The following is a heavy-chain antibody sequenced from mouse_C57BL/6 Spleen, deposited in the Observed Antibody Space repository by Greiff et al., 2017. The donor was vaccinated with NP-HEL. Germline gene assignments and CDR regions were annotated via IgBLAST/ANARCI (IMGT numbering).Heavy chain of an antibody. CDR2: IDPSDSYT. J-gene: IGHJ1*03. V-gene: IGHV1-59*01. Sequence: QVQLQQPGAELVRPGTSVKLSCKASGYTFTSYWMHWVKQRPGQGLEWIGVIDPSDSYTNYNQKFKGKATLTVDTSSSTAYMQLSSLTSEDSAVYYCARVDYGSRGYFDVWGTGTTVTVSS. CDR3: ARVDYGSRGYFDV. D-gene: IGHD1-1*01. CDR1: GYTFTSYW.